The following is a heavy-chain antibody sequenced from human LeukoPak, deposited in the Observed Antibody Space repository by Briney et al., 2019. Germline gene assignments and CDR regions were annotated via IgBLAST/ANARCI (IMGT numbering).Heavy chain of an antibody. CDR3: ARDFRFHDDY. V-gene: IGHV3-30*02. CDR2: IRYDGTNK. CDR1: GFSFSSYG. Sequence: PGGSLRLSCEASGFSFSSYGLHWVRQAPGKGLEWVAFIRYDGTNKYYADSVKGRFTISRDNSKNTLYLQMNSLRAEDTAVYYCARDFRFHDDYWGQGTLVTVSS. J-gene: IGHJ4*02.